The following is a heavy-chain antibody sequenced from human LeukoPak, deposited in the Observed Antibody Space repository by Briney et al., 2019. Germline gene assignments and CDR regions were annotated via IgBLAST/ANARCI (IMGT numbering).Heavy chain of an antibody. D-gene: IGHD3-16*02. V-gene: IGHV4-38-2*02. CDR1: VGSKSTYY. Sequence: SETLSLTCTVSVGSKSTYYWGWIRQPPGKGLEWIGSIYHSGSTYYNPSLKSRVTISVDTSKNQFALKLSSVTAADTAVYYCARVTFGGVIVPYFDYWGQGTLATVSS. CDR3: ARVTFGGVIVPYFDY. J-gene: IGHJ4*02. CDR2: IYHSGST.